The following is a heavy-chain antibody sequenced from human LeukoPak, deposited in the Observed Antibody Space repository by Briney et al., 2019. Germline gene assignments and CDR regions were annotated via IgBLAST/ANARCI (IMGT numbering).Heavy chain of an antibody. CDR1: GFTFSSYA. D-gene: IGHD3-22*01. Sequence: PGGSLRLSCAASGFTFSSYAMSWVRQAPGKGLEWVSAISGSGGSTYYADSAKGRFTISRDNSKNTLYLQMNSLRAEDTAVYYRAKDTSSGYYYDYYYGMDVWGQGTTVTVSS. J-gene: IGHJ6*02. V-gene: IGHV3-23*01. CDR2: ISGSGGST. CDR3: AKDTSSGYYYDYYYGMDV.